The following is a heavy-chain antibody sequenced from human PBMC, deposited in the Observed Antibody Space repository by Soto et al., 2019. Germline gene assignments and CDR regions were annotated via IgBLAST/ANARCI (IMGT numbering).Heavy chain of an antibody. CDR1: GYTFTSYG. Sequence: QVQLVQSGAEVKKPGASVKVSCKASGYTFTSYGISWVRQAPGQGLEWMGWISAHNGNTKYAQKLQGRVTMTTDTSTGTADMGLRSLRSDDTAVYYCARDLSYGLCDYWGQGTLVTVSS. CDR3: ARDLSYGLCDY. J-gene: IGHJ4*02. CDR2: ISAHNGNT. V-gene: IGHV1-18*01. D-gene: IGHD5-18*01.